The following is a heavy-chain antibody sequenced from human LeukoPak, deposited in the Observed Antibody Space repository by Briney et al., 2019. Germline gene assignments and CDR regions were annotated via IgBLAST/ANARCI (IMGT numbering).Heavy chain of an antibody. V-gene: IGHV3-7*04. J-gene: IGHJ4*02. Sequence: GGSLRLSCAASGFTFSDYGVHWVRQAPGKGLEWVANIKQDGSERYYVDSVKGRFTISRDNAKNSLYLQMNSLRAVDTAVYYCARGPSGGNGFSYWGLGTLVTVSS. CDR2: IKQDGSER. CDR1: GFTFSDYG. D-gene: IGHD2-15*01. CDR3: ARGPSGGNGFSY.